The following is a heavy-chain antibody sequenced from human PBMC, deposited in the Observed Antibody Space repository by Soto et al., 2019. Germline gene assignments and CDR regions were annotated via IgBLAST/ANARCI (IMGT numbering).Heavy chain of an antibody. V-gene: IGHV1-46*03. J-gene: IGHJ4*02. CDR1: GYIFTNFY. Sequence: QVQLVQPGAEVKNPGASVKFSCKASGYIFTNFYIHWVRQAPGQGLEWIGIINPNGGSTNYAQNFQGGVALARDTSTSTVYMDLSSLRSEDTAVYYCTRGLASGDYWGQGTLIPVSS. D-gene: IGHD6-6*01. CDR3: TRGLASGDY. CDR2: INPNGGST.